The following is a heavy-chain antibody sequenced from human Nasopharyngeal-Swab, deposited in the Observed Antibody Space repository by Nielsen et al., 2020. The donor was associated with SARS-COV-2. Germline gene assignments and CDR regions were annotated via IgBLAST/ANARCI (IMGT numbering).Heavy chain of an antibody. D-gene: IGHD6-13*01. J-gene: IGHJ4*02. CDR2: IGNSGANT. CDR3: AKGLRSSSWYEDY. V-gene: IGHV3-23*01. Sequence: VRQAPGKGLEWVSSIGNSGANTYYAGSVKGRFTISRDNSKNTLYLQMNSLRAEDTAVYYCAKGLRSSSWYEDYWGQGTQVTVSS.